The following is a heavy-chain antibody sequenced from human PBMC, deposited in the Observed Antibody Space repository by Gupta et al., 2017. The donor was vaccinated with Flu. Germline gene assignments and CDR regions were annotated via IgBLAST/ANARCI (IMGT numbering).Heavy chain of an antibody. V-gene: IGHV1-69*01. Sequence: SDAFKWVRQAPGQGIEWLGGIIPRCGATNYEQKFQGRVKLTADEATTTAYMELSIMRFEDTDIENCTRDRGSGWYRRRHDSWGQGILVTVSS. CDR3: TRDRGSGWYRRRHDS. D-gene: IGHD6-19*01. CDR1: SDA. J-gene: IGHJ4*02. CDR2: IIPRCGAT.